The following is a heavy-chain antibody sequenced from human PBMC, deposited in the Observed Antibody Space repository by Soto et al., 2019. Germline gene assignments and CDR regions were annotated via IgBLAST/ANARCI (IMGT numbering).Heavy chain of an antibody. CDR1: GGSISSYY. CDR2: IYYSGST. Sequence: SETLSLTCTVSGGSISSYYWSWIRQTPGKGLEWIGYIYYSGSTNYNPSLKSRVTISVDTSKNQFSLKLSSVTAADTAVYYCARVGIAVAGTALAFNWFDPWGEGTLVTXSS. J-gene: IGHJ5*02. CDR3: ARVGIAVAGTALAFNWFDP. V-gene: IGHV4-59*01. D-gene: IGHD6-19*01.